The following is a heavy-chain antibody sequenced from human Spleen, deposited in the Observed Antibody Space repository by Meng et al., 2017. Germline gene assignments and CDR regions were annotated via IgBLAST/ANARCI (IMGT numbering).Heavy chain of an antibody. V-gene: IGHV4-39*07. CDR3: LRGSGGSV. CDR1: GYSFSSSGYY. Sequence: QLQLEESGPGLVKPSETLSLTCTVSGYSFSSSGYYWAWIRQPPGKGLEWIGSINYGGTAYYASSLTSRVIISVDTSKNQFSLRLTSVTAADTAVYHCLRGSGGSVWGQGTLVTVSS. D-gene: IGHD3-10*01. CDR2: INYGGTA. J-gene: IGHJ1*01.